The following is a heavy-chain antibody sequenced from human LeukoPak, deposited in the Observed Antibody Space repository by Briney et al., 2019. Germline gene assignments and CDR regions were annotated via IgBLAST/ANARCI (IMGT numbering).Heavy chain of an antibody. CDR1: GFTFSSYA. CDR3: ARGPYTHYYFDY. J-gene: IGHJ4*02. Sequence: TGGSLRLSCAASGFTFSSYAMHWVRQAPGKGLEWVAVISYDGSNKYYADSVKGRFTISRDNSKNTLYLQMNSLRAEDTAVYYCARGPYTHYYFDYWGQGTLVTVSS. D-gene: IGHD2-2*02. V-gene: IGHV3-30-3*01. CDR2: ISYDGSNK.